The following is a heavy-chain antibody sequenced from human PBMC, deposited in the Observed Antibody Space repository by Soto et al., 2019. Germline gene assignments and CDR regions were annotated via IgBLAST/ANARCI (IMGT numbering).Heavy chain of an antibody. CDR3: ARGYYYGSGIHY. D-gene: IGHD3-10*01. CDR2: INHSGST. Sequence: PSETLSLTCAVYGGSFSGYYWSWIRQPPGKGLEWIGEINHSGSTNYNPSLKSRVTISVDTSKNQFSLKLSSVTAADTAVYYCARGYYYGSGIHYWGQGTLVTVS. J-gene: IGHJ4*02. V-gene: IGHV4-34*01. CDR1: GGSFSGYY.